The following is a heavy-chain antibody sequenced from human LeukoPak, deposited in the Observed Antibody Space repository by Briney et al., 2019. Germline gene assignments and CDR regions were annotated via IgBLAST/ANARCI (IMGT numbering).Heavy chain of an antibody. CDR3: ARDRGGIGYYMDV. V-gene: IGHV3-48*01. CDR2: ISSSSSNI. CDR1: GFTFSSHA. D-gene: IGHD3-16*02. J-gene: IGHJ6*03. Sequence: GGSLRLSCEASGFTFSSHAMNWVRQAPGKGLEWVSYISSSSSNIYYADSVKGRFTISRGNAKNSFYLQMNSLRAEDTALYYCARDRGGIGYYMDVWGKGTTVTVSS.